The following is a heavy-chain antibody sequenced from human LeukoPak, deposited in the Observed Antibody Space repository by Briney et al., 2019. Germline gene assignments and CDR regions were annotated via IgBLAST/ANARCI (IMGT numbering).Heavy chain of an antibody. D-gene: IGHD2-2*01. CDR3: AKVKGSEGYCSITSCLADY. CDR2: ISSSGGST. Sequence: PGGSLRLSCAASGFTFCNYAMSWVRQAPGRGLEWVSPISSSGGSTYYADSVKGRYTISRDNSKNTLSLQLNSLRSEDTALYYCAKVKGSEGYCSITSCLADYWGQGTLVTVSS. V-gene: IGHV3-23*01. CDR1: GFTFCNYA. J-gene: IGHJ4*02.